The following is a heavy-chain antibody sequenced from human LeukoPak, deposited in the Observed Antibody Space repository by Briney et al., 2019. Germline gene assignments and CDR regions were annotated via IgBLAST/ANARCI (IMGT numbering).Heavy chain of an antibody. CDR3: ARGGGTLDN. D-gene: IGHD3-16*01. CDR1: DDSVSSYY. J-gene: IGHJ4*02. Sequence: LSETLSLTCTVSDDSVSSYYWSWIRQPPGKGLEWIGCIYDGGRTTYDASLISRVTISVDTSKNQFSLKLTSVTPADTAVYYCARGGGTLDNWGQGTLVTVSS. V-gene: IGHV4-59*02. CDR2: IYDGGRT.